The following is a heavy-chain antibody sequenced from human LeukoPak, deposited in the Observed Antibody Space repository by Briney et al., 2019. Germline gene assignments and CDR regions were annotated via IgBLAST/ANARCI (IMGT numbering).Heavy chain of an antibody. D-gene: IGHD1-7*01. CDR2: IWYDGSNK. CDR3: AREITGTRFDS. CDR1: GFTFSSYG. V-gene: IGHV3-33*01. J-gene: IGHJ5*01. Sequence: GGSLRLSCAASGFTFSSYGMHWVRQAPGKGLEWVAVIWYDGSNKYYADSVKGRFTISRDNSKNTLYLQMNSLRAEDTAVYYCAREITGTRFDSWGQGTLVTVSS.